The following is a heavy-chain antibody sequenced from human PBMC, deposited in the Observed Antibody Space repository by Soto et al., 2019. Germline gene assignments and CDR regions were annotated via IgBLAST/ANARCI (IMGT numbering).Heavy chain of an antibody. D-gene: IGHD3-22*01. CDR3: ARDYYDSSGYWGHYYYGMDV. CDR1: GGSISSYY. Sequence: SETLSLTCTGSGGSISSYYWSWIRQPAGKGLEWIGRIYTSGSTNYNPSLKSRVTMSVDTSKNQFSLKLSSVTAADTAVYYCARDYYDSSGYWGHYYYGMDVWGQGTTVTVSS. J-gene: IGHJ6*02. V-gene: IGHV4-4*07. CDR2: IYTSGST.